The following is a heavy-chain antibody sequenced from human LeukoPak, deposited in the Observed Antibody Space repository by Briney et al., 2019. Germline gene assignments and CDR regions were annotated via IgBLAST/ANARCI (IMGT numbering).Heavy chain of an antibody. D-gene: IGHD1-26*01. V-gene: IGHV3-30*03. CDR3: ARSPTRSLRVGEFDF. CDR2: ISFDGSNK. J-gene: IGHJ4*02. CDR1: GFTFTSYG. Sequence: GGSLRLSCAASGFTFTSYGMHWVRQAPGKGLEWVALISFDGSNKYYADSVKGRFAISRDNSKDTLYLQMNSLRAGDTAVYYCARSPTRSLRVGEFDFWGQGTLVTVSS.